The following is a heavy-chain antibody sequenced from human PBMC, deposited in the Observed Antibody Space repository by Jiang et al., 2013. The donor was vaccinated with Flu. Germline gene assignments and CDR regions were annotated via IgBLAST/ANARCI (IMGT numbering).Heavy chain of an antibody. Sequence: VQLVESGGGLVNPGGSLRLSCAASGFTYSGYYMSWIRQAPGKGLEWISHISSSGITTYYADSLKGRFSISRDNAKNSLYLQMNSLRAEDTAVYYCARGRTSTLYRAVAFDPWGQGTLVTVSS. CDR1: GFTYSGYY. V-gene: IGHV3-11*01. CDR2: ISSSGITT. J-gene: IGHJ5*02. D-gene: IGHD2/OR15-2a*01. CDR3: ARGRTSTLYRAVAFDP.